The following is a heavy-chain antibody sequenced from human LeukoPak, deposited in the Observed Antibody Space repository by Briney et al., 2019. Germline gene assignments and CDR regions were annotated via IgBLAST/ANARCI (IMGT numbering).Heavy chain of an antibody. J-gene: IGHJ4*02. V-gene: IGHV3-66*01. CDR2: MFASGST. Sequence: PGGSLRLSCTASGFSVSSNYMSWVRQAPGKGLGWVSVMFASGSTYYADSVKGRFTFSRDIFRNTLFLQLNSLRVEDTAFYYCARGLVQTGYSSSSYVHWGQGTLVTVSS. D-gene: IGHD6-13*01. CDR3: ARGLVQTGYSSSSYVH. CDR1: GFSVSSNY.